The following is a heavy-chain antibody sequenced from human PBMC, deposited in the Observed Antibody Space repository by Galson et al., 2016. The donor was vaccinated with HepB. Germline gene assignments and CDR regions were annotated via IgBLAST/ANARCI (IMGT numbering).Heavy chain of an antibody. Sequence: MSYDGSHTYHAESVKGRFTISRDNSKNTLYLQMNNLRAEDTAVYYCAKESAIHCGGDCAAFDMWGQGMMVSVSS. V-gene: IGHV3-30*18. D-gene: IGHD2-21*02. J-gene: IGHJ3*02. CDR2: MSYDGSHT. CDR3: AKESAIHCGGDCAAFDM.